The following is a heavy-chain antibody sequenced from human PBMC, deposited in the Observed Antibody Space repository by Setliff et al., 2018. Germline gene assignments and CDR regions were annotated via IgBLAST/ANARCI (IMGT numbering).Heavy chain of an antibody. V-gene: IGHV4-4*07. Sequence: SETLSLTCSVSGGIIYDHWRTWIRQPAGAGLEWIGRIYSDGSADYNPSLRSRVTISVDKSKNQFFLKLTSMTAADTALYFCARERQGGFLEWAPFDSWGQGVVVTVSS. CDR3: ARERQGGFLEWAPFDS. CDR2: IYSDGSA. CDR1: GGIIYDHW. J-gene: IGHJ4*02. D-gene: IGHD3-3*01.